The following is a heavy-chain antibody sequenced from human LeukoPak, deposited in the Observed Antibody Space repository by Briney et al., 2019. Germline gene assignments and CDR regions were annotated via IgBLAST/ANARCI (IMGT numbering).Heavy chain of an antibody. Sequence: PGGSLRLSCAASGFTFSSYGMHWVRQAPGKGLEWVAVISHDGSDKYYADSVRGRFTISRDNSKNTLYLQMNSLRAEGTAVYYCARDNLEGATGYYYGMDVWGQGTTVIVSS. CDR1: GFTFSSYG. D-gene: IGHD3-16*01. V-gene: IGHV3-30*03. CDR3: ARDNLEGATGYYYGMDV. CDR2: ISHDGSDK. J-gene: IGHJ6*02.